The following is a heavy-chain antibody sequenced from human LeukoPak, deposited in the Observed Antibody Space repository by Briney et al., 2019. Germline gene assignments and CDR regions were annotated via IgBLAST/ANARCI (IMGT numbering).Heavy chain of an antibody. CDR3: ARDLNYYDILTGFFDY. J-gene: IGHJ4*02. CDR2: IYSSGST. D-gene: IGHD3-9*01. Sequence: SETLSLTCAVYGGSFSGYYWSWIRQPAGKGLEWIGRIYSSGSTHYNPSLKSRVTMSVDTSKNQFSLKLSSVSAEDTAVYYCARDLNYYDILTGFFDYWGQGTLVTVSS. V-gene: IGHV4-4*07. CDR1: GGSFSGYY.